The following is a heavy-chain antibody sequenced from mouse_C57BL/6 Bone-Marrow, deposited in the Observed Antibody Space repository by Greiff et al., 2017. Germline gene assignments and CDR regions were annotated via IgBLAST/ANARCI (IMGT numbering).Heavy chain of an antibody. CDR1: GYTFTSYW. CDR3: ARGLGPNYAMDY. D-gene: IGHD3-3*01. J-gene: IGHJ4*01. CDR2: IYPGDGDT. Sequence: QVQLQQPGAELVKPGASVKMSCKASGYTFTSYWITWVKQRPGKGLEWIGRIYPGDGDTNYNGKFKGKATLTADKSSSTAYMQLSSLTSEDSAVYFCARGLGPNYAMDYWGQGTSVTVSS. V-gene: IGHV1-82*01.